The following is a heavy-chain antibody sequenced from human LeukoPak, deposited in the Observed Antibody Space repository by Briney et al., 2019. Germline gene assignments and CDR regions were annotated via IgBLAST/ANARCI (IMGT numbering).Heavy chain of an antibody. CDR2: VSGDGHST. CDR1: GFTFSDYG. V-gene: IGHV3-64D*09. CDR3: ARIAAAGTADY. J-gene: IGHJ4*02. Sequence: GGSLRLSCSASGFTFSDYGMHWVRQAPGKGLEYVSAVSGDGHSTYYADSLKGRFTISRDNSRKTLYLQMSSLRVEDTAVYYCARIAAAGTADYWGQGTLVTVSS. D-gene: IGHD6-13*01.